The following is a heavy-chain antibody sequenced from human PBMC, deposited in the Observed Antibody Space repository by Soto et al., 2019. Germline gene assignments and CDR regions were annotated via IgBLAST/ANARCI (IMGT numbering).Heavy chain of an antibody. CDR1: GFTFRSYA. Sequence: GGSLRLSCAASGFTFRSYALTWVRQAPGKGLEWVSAISGGSGNTYYADSVKGRFTISRDDSKSTLYLQMNSLRAEDTAVYYCAQHLEHCSSASTSCYALGYWGQGTLVTVSS. V-gene: IGHV3-23*01. J-gene: IGHJ4*02. D-gene: IGHD2-2*01. CDR3: AQHLEHCSSASTSCYALGY. CDR2: ISGGSGNT.